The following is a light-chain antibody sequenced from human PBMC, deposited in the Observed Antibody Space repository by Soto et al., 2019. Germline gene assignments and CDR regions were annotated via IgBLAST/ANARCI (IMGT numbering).Light chain of an antibody. V-gene: IGLV2-14*03. CDR3: NSYTRSSAYV. CDR2: DVS. Sequence: QSVLTQPASVSGSPGQSITISCTGTSSDIGAYNYVSWYQQLPGKAPKVMIYDVSNRPSGVSDRFSGSKSGNTASLTISGLQAEDEADYYCNSYTRSSAYVLGTRTKVPV. J-gene: IGLJ1*01. CDR1: SSDIGAYNY.